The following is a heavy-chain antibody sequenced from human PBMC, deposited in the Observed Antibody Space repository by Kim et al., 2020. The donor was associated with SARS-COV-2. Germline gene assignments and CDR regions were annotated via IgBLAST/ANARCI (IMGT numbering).Heavy chain of an antibody. CDR1: GGSISSDTYY. D-gene: IGHD3-9*01. V-gene: IGHV4-39*01. J-gene: IGHJ4*02. Sequence: SETLSLTCTVSGGSISSDTYYWGWIRQPPGKGLEWIGNIYYGGSTYYNPSLKSRVTISVNTSKNQFSLKLSSVTAADTAVYYCARVHNYYGFLTGDTNTHFDFWGQGTLVTVSS. CDR2: IYYGGST. CDR3: ARVHNYYGFLTGDTNTHFDF.